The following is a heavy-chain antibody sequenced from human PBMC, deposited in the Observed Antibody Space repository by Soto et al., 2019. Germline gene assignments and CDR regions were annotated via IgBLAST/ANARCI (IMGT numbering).Heavy chain of an antibody. CDR3: ARCGSGWYDGYYFDY. CDR1: GGSISSYY. CDR2: IYYSGST. Sequence: QVQLQESGPGLVKPSETRSLTCTVSGGSISSYYWSWIRQPPGKGLEWIGYIYYSGSTNYNSSLKSRVTISVDTSKNQFSLKLSSVTAAYTAVYFCARCGSGWYDGYYFDYWGQGTLVTVSS. V-gene: IGHV4-59*01. D-gene: IGHD6-19*01. J-gene: IGHJ4*02.